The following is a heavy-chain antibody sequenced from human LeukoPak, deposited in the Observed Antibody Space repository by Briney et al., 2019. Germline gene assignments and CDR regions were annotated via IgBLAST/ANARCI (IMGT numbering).Heavy chain of an antibody. CDR3: AKDGRRDFGREYDSLWC. Sequence: EGALTLSCGASGLTLSSYAMYWLRQAPGKGLEGVGGIRGRAERTYYEESVKGRFTIISDNTNNTVFLQMNSLRAEDTAVYYCAKDGRRDFGREYDSLWCWGQGTLVIVSS. V-gene: IGHV3-23*01. D-gene: IGHD3-3*01. CDR2: IRGRAERT. J-gene: IGHJ4*02. CDR1: GLTLSSYA.